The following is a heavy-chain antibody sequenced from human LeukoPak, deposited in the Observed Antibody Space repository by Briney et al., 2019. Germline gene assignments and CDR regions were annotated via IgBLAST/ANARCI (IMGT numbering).Heavy chain of an antibody. Sequence: SVTVSCKASGGTFSSYAISWVRQAPGQGLEWMGGIIPIFGTANYAQKFQGRVTITTDESTSTAYMELSSLRSEDTAVYYCARASYCSSTSCYLDFQHWGQGTLVTVSS. V-gene: IGHV1-69*05. D-gene: IGHD2-2*01. CDR3: ARASYCSSTSCYLDFQH. CDR1: GGTFSSYA. J-gene: IGHJ1*01. CDR2: IIPIFGTA.